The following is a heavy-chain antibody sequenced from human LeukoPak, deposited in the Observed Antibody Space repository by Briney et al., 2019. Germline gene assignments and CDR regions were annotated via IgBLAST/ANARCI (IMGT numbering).Heavy chain of an antibody. CDR2: IYYSGST. CDR3: ASGGGSANDY. J-gene: IGHJ4*02. Sequence: SETLSLTCTVSGGSISSYYWSWIRQPPGKGLEWIGYIYYSGSTNYNPSLKSRVTISVDTSKNQFSLKLSSVTAAHTAVYYCASGGGSANDYWGQGTLVTVSS. D-gene: IGHD2-15*01. CDR1: GGSISSYY. V-gene: IGHV4-59*01.